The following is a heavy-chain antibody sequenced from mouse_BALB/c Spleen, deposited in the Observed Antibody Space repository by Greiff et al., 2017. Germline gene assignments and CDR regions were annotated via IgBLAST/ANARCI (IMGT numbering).Heavy chain of an antibody. D-gene: IGHD2-1*01. J-gene: IGHJ4*01. Sequence: EVMLVESGGGLVQPGGSRKLSCAASGFTFSSFGMHWVRQAPEKGLEWVAYISSGSSTIYYADTVKGRFTISRDNPKNTLFLQMTSLRSEDTAMYYCARIYDDYDGMDYWGQGTSVTVSS. CDR1: GFTFSSFG. CDR2: ISSGSSTI. CDR3: ARIYDDYDGMDY. V-gene: IGHV5-17*02.